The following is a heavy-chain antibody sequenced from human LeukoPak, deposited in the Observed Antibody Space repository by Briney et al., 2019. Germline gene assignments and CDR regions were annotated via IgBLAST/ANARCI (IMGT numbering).Heavy chain of an antibody. CDR1: GFTFSSYA. CDR2: LSASGGST. V-gene: IGHV3-23*01. J-gene: IGHJ4*02. Sequence: GGSLRLSCAASGFTFSSYAMSWVRQAPGKGLEWVSLLSASGGSTYYADSVKGRFTISRDNSKNTLYLQMNSLRADDTAVYYCAKDSRGDFPYYFDYWGQGTLVTVSS. D-gene: IGHD4-17*01. CDR3: AKDSRGDFPYYFDY.